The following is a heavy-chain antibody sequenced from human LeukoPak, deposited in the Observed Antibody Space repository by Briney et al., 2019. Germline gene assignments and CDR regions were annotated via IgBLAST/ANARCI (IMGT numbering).Heavy chain of an antibody. D-gene: IGHD3-10*01. J-gene: IGHJ4*02. CDR1: GFTFSSYW. V-gene: IGHV3-7*03. CDR3: ARDKEVYYYASRSLGY. CDR2: IKQDGSEK. Sequence: GGSLRLSCAASGFTFSSYWMSWVRQAPGKGLEWVANIKQDGSEKYYVDSVKGRFTISRDNAKNSLYLQMNSLRAEDAAVYYCARDKEVYYYASRSLGYWGQGTLVTVSS.